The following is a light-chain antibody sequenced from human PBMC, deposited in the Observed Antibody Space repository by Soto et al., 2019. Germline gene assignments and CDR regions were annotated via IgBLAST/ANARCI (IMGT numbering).Light chain of an antibody. J-gene: IGKJ1*01. CDR2: DSS. Sequence: EIVLTQSPATLSLSPGERATLSCRASQSVRNFLAWYQQRPGQAPRLLIYDSSNRATVIPARFSGSGSGTDFTLTSSSLEPEDFAVYYCQQRSGWPTFGQGTKVEIK. V-gene: IGKV3-11*01. CDR3: QQRSGWPT. CDR1: QSVRNF.